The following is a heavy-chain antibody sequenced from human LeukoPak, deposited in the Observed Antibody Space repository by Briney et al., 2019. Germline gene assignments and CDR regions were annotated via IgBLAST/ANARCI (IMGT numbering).Heavy chain of an antibody. CDR2: ITGSGAST. V-gene: IGHV3-23*01. D-gene: IGHD3-9*01. CDR1: GFIFSSYA. Sequence: GGSLRLSCAASGFIFSSYAMTWVRQAPGKGLEGVSHITGSGASTYYADSVKGRFTISRDNYNTSLYLQMNSLRADDTAVYYCARPHYDILTGYMYYFDYWGQGTLVAVSS. CDR3: ARPHYDILTGYMYYFDY. J-gene: IGHJ4*02.